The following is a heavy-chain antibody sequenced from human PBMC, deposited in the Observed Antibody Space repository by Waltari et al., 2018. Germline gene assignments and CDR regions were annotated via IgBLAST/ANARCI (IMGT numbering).Heavy chain of an antibody. V-gene: IGHV4-59*01. J-gene: IGHJ5*02. D-gene: IGHD7-27*01. Sequence: QVQLQESGPGLVKPSENLSLPCTVSGGSITSYYWSWIRQPPGKGLEWIGYIYYSGSTDYNPSLKSRVTISVDTSKNQFSLKLSSVTAADTAVYYCARDNWGSNWFDPWGQGTLVTVSS. CDR2: IYYSGST. CDR3: ARDNWGSNWFDP. CDR1: GGSITSYY.